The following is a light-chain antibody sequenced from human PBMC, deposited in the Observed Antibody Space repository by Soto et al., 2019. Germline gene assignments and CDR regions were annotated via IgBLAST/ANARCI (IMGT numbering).Light chain of an antibody. Sequence: DIQMTQSPSTLSASVGDIVTITCRASQSISSWLAWYQQKPGKAPKLLIYDASSLESGVPSRFRGSGSGTEFTLTISSLQPGDFETYYCQHYNTYPWTFGQGTKVDIK. J-gene: IGKJ1*01. CDR2: DAS. V-gene: IGKV1-5*01. CDR1: QSISSW. CDR3: QHYNTYPWT.